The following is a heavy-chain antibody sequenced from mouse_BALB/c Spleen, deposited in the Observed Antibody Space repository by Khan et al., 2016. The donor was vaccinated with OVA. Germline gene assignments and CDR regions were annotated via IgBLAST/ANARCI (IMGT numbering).Heavy chain of an antibody. Sequence: QVQLQQSGAELVRPGASVKLSCKTSGYIFTSYWIHWVKQRSGQGLEWIERLYPGTGSIHYSEKFKGKVTLTADKSSSTAYMRLSSLKSEASAVYFCARWCFNNTYLFGYWGQVTLVTVSS. CDR1: GYIFTSYW. V-gene: IGHV1S132*01. J-gene: IGHJ3*01. D-gene: IGHD1-1*02. CDR3: ARWCFNNTYLFGY. CDR2: LYPGTGSI.